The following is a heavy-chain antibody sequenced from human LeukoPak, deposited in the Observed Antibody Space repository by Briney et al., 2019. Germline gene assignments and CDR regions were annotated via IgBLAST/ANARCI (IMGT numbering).Heavy chain of an antibody. CDR2: MSAYNGNT. D-gene: IGHD1-26*01. CDR3: AREVSGGASTGHFY. V-gene: IGHV1-18*01. CDR1: GYTFTSYD. Sequence: GASVKVSCKASGYTFTSYDINWVRQATGQGLEWMGWMSAYNGNTNYAQKLQGRVTMTTDTSTSTAYMELRSLRSDDTAVYFCAREVSGGASTGHFYWGQGTLVTVSS. J-gene: IGHJ4*02.